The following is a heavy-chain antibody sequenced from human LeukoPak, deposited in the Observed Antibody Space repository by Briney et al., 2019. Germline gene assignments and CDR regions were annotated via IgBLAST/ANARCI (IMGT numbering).Heavy chain of an antibody. CDR3: AKYYGSGSYIIFDH. D-gene: IGHD3-10*01. V-gene: IGHV4-39*01. J-gene: IGHJ4*02. Sequence: PSETLSLTCTVSGAXVSTNTHYWGWIRQPPGMGLEWIGSISYSGGTYYNPSLKSRLTMSMDTSKNQFSLKLSSVTAADSAVYYCAKYYGSGSYIIFDHWGQGTLVTVSS. CDR1: GAXVSTNTHY. CDR2: ISYSGGT.